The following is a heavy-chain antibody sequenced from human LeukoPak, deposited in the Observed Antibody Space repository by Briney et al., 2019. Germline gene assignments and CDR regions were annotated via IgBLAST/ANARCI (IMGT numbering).Heavy chain of an antibody. CDR3: AAAVNEGAFDI. CDR2: IRSKANSYAT. V-gene: IGHV3-73*01. CDR1: GFTFSGSA. Sequence: GGSLRLSCAASGFTFSGSAMHWVRQASGKGLEWVGRIRSKANSYATAYAASVKGRFTISRDDSKNTAYLQMNSLKTEDTAVYYCAAAVNEGAFDIWGQGTMVTVSS. D-gene: IGHD6-13*01. J-gene: IGHJ3*02.